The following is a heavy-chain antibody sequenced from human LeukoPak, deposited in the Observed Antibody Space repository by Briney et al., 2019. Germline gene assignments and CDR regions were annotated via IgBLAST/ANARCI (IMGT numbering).Heavy chain of an antibody. J-gene: IGHJ4*02. D-gene: IGHD1-26*01. V-gene: IGHV1-46*01. CDR1: GYTFTSYY. CDR2: INPSGGST. Sequence: ASVKVSCKTSGYTFTSYYIHWVRQAPGQGLEWMGIINPSGGSTSYAQKFQGRVTITADESTSTAYMELSSLRSEDTAVYYCASGREPSHTDYFDYWGQGTLVTVSS. CDR3: ASGREPSHTDYFDY.